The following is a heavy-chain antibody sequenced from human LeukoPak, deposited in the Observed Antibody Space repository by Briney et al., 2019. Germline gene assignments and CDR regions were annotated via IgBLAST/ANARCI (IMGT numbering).Heavy chain of an antibody. V-gene: IGHV4-34*01. CDR2: INHSGST. D-gene: IGHD3-22*01. Sequence: SETLSLTCAVYGGSFSGYYWSWIRQPPGKGLEWIGEINHSGSTNYNPSLESRVTISVDTSKNQFSLKLSSVTAADTAVYYCASSKRLFYYYGMDVWGKGTTVTVSS. CDR1: GGSFSGYY. J-gene: IGHJ6*04. CDR3: ASSKRLFYYYGMDV.